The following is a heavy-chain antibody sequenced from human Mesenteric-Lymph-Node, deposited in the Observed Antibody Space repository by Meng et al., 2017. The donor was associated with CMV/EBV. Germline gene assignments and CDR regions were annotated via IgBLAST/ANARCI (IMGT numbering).Heavy chain of an antibody. V-gene: IGHV3-48*01. D-gene: IGHD5-24*01. Sequence: GESLKISCVASGFTFSSYSMNWVRQTPGKGLEWVSYISSTNSPIYYADSVKGRFTISRDNSKNSLYLQMNSLRAEDTALYYCARDDGYFDYWGQGTLVTVSS. CDR2: ISSTNSPI. CDR3: ARDDGYFDY. J-gene: IGHJ4*02. CDR1: GFTFSSYS.